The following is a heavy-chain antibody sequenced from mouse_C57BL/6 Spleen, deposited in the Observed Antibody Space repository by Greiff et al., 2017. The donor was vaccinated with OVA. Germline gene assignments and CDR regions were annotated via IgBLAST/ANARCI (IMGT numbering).Heavy chain of an antibody. Sequence: VQLQQPGAELVKPGASVKLSCKASGYTFTSYWMHWVKQRPGQGLEWIGMIHPNSGSTNYNEKFKSKATLTVDKSSSTAYMQLSGLTSEDSAVYYCARSGVYAMDYWGQGTSVTVSS. CDR2: IHPNSGST. CDR1: GYTFTSYW. J-gene: IGHJ4*01. D-gene: IGHD3-1*01. CDR3: ARSGVYAMDY. V-gene: IGHV1-64*01.